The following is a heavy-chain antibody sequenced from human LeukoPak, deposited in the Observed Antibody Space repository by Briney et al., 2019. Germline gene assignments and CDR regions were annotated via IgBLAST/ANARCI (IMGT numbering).Heavy chain of an antibody. Sequence: ASVKVSCKASGGTFSSYAISWVRQAPGQGLEWMGGIIPIFGTANYAQKFQGRVTITADESTSTAYMELSSLRSEDTAVYYCARMRLVRDYYYYYMDVWGKGTTVTVSS. D-gene: IGHD6-19*01. J-gene: IGHJ6*03. CDR1: GGTFSSYA. CDR2: IIPIFGTA. V-gene: IGHV1-69*13. CDR3: ARMRLVRDYYYYYMDV.